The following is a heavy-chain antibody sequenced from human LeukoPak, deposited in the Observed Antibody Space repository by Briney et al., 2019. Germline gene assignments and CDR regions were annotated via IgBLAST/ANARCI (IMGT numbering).Heavy chain of an antibody. CDR3: ARYPSSGWYLKGWFDP. CDR1: GFTFSSYE. J-gene: IGHJ5*02. V-gene: IGHV3-48*03. D-gene: IGHD6-19*01. CDR2: ISSSGSTI. Sequence: GGSLRLSCAASGFTFSSYEMNWVRQAPGKGLEWVSYISSSGSTIYYADSVKGRFTISRDNAKNSLYLQMNSLRAEDTAVYYGARYPSSGWYLKGWFDPWGQGTLVTVSS.